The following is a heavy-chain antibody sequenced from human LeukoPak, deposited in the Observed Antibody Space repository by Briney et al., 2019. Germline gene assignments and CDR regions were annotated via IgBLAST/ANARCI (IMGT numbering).Heavy chain of an antibody. CDR1: GFTFSSYW. Sequence: PGGSLRLSCAASGFTFSSYWMSWVRQAPGKGLEWVANIKQDGSEKYYVDSVKGRFTISRDNAKNSLYLQVNSLRAEDTAVYYCARGFEYSSSSVLGYWGQGTLVTVSS. J-gene: IGHJ4*02. CDR2: IKQDGSEK. CDR3: ARGFEYSSSSVLGY. V-gene: IGHV3-7*01. D-gene: IGHD6-6*01.